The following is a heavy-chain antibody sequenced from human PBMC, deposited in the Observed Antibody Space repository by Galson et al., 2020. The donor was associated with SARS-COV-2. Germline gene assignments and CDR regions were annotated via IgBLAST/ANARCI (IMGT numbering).Heavy chain of an antibody. J-gene: IGHJ6*03. CDR3: ARDSHDYSKRVSYYYYYMDV. CDR2: IYHSGST. Sequence: SETLSLTCAVSGGSISSSNWWSWVRQPPGKGLEWIGEIYHSGSTNYNPSLKSRVTISVDKSKNQFSLKLNSVTAADTAVYYCARDSHDYSKRVSYYYYYMDVWGKGTTVTVSS. CDR1: GGSISSSNW. D-gene: IGHD4-4*01. V-gene: IGHV4-4*02.